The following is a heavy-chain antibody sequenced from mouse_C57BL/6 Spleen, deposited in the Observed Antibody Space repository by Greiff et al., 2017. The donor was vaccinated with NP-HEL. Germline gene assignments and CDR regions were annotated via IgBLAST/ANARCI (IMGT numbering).Heavy chain of an antibody. Sequence: QVQLKESGPELVKPGASVKLSCKASGYTFTSYDINWVKQRPGQGLEWIGWIYPRDGSTKYNEKFKGKATLTVDTSSSTAYMELHSLTSEDSAVYFCARLGSYYAMDYWGQGTSVTVSS. J-gene: IGHJ4*01. CDR3: ARLGSYYAMDY. D-gene: IGHD4-1*01. CDR2: IYPRDGST. CDR1: GYTFTSYD. V-gene: IGHV1-85*01.